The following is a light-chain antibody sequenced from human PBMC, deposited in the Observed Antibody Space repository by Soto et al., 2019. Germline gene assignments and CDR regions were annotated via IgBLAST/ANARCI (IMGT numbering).Light chain of an antibody. Sequence: QSALTQPASVSGSPGQSITISCTGTRSDVGGYNYVSWYQQHPGKAPQLMIYEVSNRPSGVSNRFSGSKSGNTASLTISGLQAEDEADYYCNSYTSTSSWVFGGGTKVTVL. CDR1: RSDVGGYNY. CDR3: NSYTSTSSWV. V-gene: IGLV2-14*01. CDR2: EVS. J-gene: IGLJ3*02.